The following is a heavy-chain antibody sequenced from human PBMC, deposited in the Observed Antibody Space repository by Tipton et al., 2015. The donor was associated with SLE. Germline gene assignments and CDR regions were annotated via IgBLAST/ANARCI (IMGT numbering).Heavy chain of an antibody. V-gene: IGHV4-59*11. Sequence: TLSLTCTVSGGSISSHYWSWIRQPPGKGLEWIGYIYYSGSTNYNPSLKSRVTISVDTSKNQFSLKLSSVTAADTAVYYCARDRRVDYYDSSEGAFDIWGQGTMVTVSS. CDR2: IYYSGST. CDR1: GGSISSHY. CDR3: ARDRRVDYYDSSEGAFDI. J-gene: IGHJ3*02. D-gene: IGHD3-22*01.